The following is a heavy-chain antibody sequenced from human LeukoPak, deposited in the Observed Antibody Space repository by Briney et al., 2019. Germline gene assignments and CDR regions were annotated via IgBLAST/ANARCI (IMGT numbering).Heavy chain of an antibody. V-gene: IGHV3-53*01. CDR3: ARLSGWFDY. J-gene: IGHJ4*02. Sequence: GGSLRISRAAPGFTVSSNYVSWVRQAPGKGLEWVSLIYSGGTTYYAESVKGRFTISRDNSKNTLYLQMNSLRAEDTAMYYCARLSGWFDYWGQGTLVTVSS. D-gene: IGHD6-19*01. CDR1: GFTVSSNY. CDR2: IYSGGTT.